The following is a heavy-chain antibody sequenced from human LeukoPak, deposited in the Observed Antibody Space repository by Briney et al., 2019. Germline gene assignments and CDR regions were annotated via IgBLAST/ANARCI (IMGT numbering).Heavy chain of an antibody. J-gene: IGHJ6*02. CDR3: ARHRVGRGVISPVYDYGMDV. CDR2: IYYSGST. D-gene: IGHD3-10*01. Sequence: PSETLSLTCTVSGGSISNYYWSWIRQPPGKGLEWIGYIYYSGSTNYNPSLKSRVTISVDTSKNQFSLKLSSATAADTAVYYCARHRVGRGVISPVYDYGMDVWGQGTTVTVSS. V-gene: IGHV4-59*08. CDR1: GGSISNYY.